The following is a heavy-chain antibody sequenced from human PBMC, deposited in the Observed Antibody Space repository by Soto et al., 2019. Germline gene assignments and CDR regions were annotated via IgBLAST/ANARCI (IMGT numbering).Heavy chain of an antibody. Sequence: QVQLVQSGAEVKKPGSSVKVSCKASGGTFSSYAISWVRQAPGQGLEWMGGIIPIFGTANYAQKFQGRVTITADESTSTAYMELSSMRSEDTAVYYCARDVDPFPMFGAIDYWGQGTLVTVSS. V-gene: IGHV1-69*12. CDR2: IIPIFGTA. D-gene: IGHD3-16*01. CDR1: GGTFSSYA. J-gene: IGHJ4*02. CDR3: ARDVDPFPMFGAIDY.